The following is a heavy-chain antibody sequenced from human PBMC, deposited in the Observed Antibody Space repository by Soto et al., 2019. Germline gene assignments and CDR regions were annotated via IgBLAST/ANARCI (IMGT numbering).Heavy chain of an antibody. CDR1: GGSISSSNYY. V-gene: IGHV4-39*01. CDR2: ISYSGST. J-gene: IGHJ4*02. CDR3: ARPGSSTGWYYFDY. Sequence: SETLSLTCSVSGGSISSSNYYWGWIRQPPGKGLEWIGSISYSGSTYYNPSLKSRVTISVDTSKNQFSLKLTSVTAADTAVFFCARPGSSTGWYYFDYWGQGTLVTVSS. D-gene: IGHD6-19*01.